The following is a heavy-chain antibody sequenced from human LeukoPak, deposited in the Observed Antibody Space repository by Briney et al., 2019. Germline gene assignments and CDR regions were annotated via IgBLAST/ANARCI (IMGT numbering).Heavy chain of an antibody. CDR3: AKDRRGSFWFDP. V-gene: IGHV3-23*01. CDR1: GFTFSSYA. J-gene: IGHJ5*02. Sequence: GGSLRLSCAASGFTFSSYAMSWVRQAPGKGLEWVSAISGSGGSTYYADPVKGRFTISRDNSKNTLYLQMNSLRAEDTAVYYCAKDRRGSFWFDPWGQGTLVTVSS. CDR2: ISGSGGST.